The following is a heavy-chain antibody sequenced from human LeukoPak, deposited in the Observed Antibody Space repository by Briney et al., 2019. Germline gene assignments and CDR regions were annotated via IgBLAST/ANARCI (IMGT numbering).Heavy chain of an antibody. CDR2: ISAYNGNT. CDR3: ARGQTVTTWGDEFDY. D-gene: IGHD4-17*01. V-gene: IGHV1-18*01. J-gene: IGHJ4*02. Sequence: ASVKVSCKASGYTFTSYGISWVRQAPGQGLEWMGWISAYNGNTNYAQKLQGRVTMTTDTSTSTAYMELRSLRSDDTAVYYYARGQTVTTWGDEFDYWGQGTLVTVSS. CDR1: GYTFTSYG.